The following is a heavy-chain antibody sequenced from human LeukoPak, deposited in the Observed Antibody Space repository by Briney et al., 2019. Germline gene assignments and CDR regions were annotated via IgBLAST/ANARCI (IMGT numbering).Heavy chain of an antibody. Sequence: ASVKVSCKASGYTFTGYYMHWVRQAPGQGLEWMGWINAGNGNTKYSQKFQGGVTITRDTSASTAYMELSSLRSEDTAVYYCARGGWGNMYQLLYGFDYWGQGTLVTVSS. CDR2: INAGNGNT. J-gene: IGHJ4*02. CDR3: ARGGWGNMYQLLYGFDY. D-gene: IGHD2-2*02. V-gene: IGHV1-3*01. CDR1: GYTFTGYY.